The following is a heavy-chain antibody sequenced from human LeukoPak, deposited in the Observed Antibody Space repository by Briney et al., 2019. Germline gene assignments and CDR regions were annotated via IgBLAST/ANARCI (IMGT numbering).Heavy chain of an antibody. D-gene: IGHD3-10*01. Sequence: PETLSLTCAVYGGSFSGYYWSWIRQPPGKGLEWIGEINHSGSTNYNPSLKSRATISVDTSKNQFSLKLSSVTAADTAVYYCARGLGGGFDYWGQGTLVTVSS. CDR1: GGSFSGYY. CDR2: INHSGST. J-gene: IGHJ4*02. CDR3: ARGLGGGFDY. V-gene: IGHV4-34*01.